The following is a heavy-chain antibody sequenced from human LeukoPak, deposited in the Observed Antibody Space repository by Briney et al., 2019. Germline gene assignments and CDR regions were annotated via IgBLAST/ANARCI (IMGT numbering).Heavy chain of an antibody. CDR2: INPKNGGT. Sequence: ASVTVSCKTSGYTFTDCFMHWVRQAPGQGLEWMGWINPKNGGTSYAQRLQGRVTMTMDTSVTTAHMELTRLTSDDTAVYYCATLGGHSLAAQNGYWGQGTLVTVSS. CDR1: GYTFTDCF. D-gene: IGHD3-16*01. V-gene: IGHV1-2*02. J-gene: IGHJ4*02. CDR3: ATLGGHSLAAQNGY.